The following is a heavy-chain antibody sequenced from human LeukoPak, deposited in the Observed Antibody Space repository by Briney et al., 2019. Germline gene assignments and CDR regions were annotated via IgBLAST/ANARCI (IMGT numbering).Heavy chain of an antibody. CDR3: ARSDEIGLYNWFDP. CDR2: IYPGDSDT. J-gene: IGHJ5*02. V-gene: IGHV5-51*01. Sequence: GESLKISCKGSGYSFTTYWIAWVRQMPGKGLAWMGIIYPGDSDTRYSPSFQGQVTISADKSISTAYLQWSSLKASDTAMYYCARSDEIGLYNWFDPWGQGTLVTVSS. D-gene: IGHD2-21*01. CDR1: GYSFTTYW.